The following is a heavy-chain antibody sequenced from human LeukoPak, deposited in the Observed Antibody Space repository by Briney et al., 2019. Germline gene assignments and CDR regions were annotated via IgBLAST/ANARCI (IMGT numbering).Heavy chain of an antibody. D-gene: IGHD4-17*01. Sequence: GGSLRLSCAASGFTFSSYAMSWVRQAPGKGLEWVSAISGSGGSTYYADSVKGRFTISRDNSKNTLYLQMNSLRAEDTAVYYRAKDQDGDYAVDYWGQGTLVTVSS. CDR2: ISGSGGST. J-gene: IGHJ4*02. CDR1: GFTFSSYA. V-gene: IGHV3-23*01. CDR3: AKDQDGDYAVDY.